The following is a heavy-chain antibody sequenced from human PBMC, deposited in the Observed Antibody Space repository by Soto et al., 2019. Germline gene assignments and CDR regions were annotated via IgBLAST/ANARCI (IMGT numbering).Heavy chain of an antibody. J-gene: IGHJ5*02. Sequence: PSETLSLTCTVSGGSISSYYWSWIRQPPGKGLEWIGYIYYSGSTNYNPSLKSRVTISVDTSKNQFSLKLSSVTAADTAVYYCARFLLRGARRFDPWGQGTLVTVSS. CDR3: ARFLLRGARRFDP. V-gene: IGHV4-59*01. CDR2: IYYSGST. D-gene: IGHD1-26*01. CDR1: GGSISSYY.